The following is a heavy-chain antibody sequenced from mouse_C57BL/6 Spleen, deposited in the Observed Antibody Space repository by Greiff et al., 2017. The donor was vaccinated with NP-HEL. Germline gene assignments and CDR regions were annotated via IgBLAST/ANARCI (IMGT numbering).Heavy chain of an antibody. Sequence: QVQLKESGAELVRPGASVTLSCKASGYTFTDYEMHWVKQTPVHGLEWIGAIDPETGGTAYNQKFKGKAILTADKSSSTAYMELRSLTSEDSAVYYCTRGAQAGFAYWGQGTLVTVSA. V-gene: IGHV1-15*01. CDR3: TRGAQAGFAY. J-gene: IGHJ3*01. CDR1: GYTFTDYE. CDR2: IDPETGGT. D-gene: IGHD3-2*02.